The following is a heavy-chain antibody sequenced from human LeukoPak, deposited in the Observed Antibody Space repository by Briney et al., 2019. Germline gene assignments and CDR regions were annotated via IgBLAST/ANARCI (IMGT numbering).Heavy chain of an antibody. CDR2: IYTSGST. J-gene: IGHJ3*02. V-gene: IGHV4-4*07. D-gene: IGHD4-23*01. CDR1: SGSISSYY. Sequence: SETLSLTCTVSSGSISSYYWSWIRQPAGKGLEWIGRIYTSGSTNYNPSLKSRVTMSVDTSKNQFSLKLSSVTAADTAVYYCAGPYDYGGNSGYGAFDIWGQGTMVTVSS. CDR3: AGPYDYGGNSGYGAFDI.